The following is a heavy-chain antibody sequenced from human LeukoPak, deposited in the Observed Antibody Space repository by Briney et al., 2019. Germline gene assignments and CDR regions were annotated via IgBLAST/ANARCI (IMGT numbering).Heavy chain of an antibody. V-gene: IGHV3-64D*06. CDR2: ISSNGDNA. Sequence: GGSLRLSCSASGFPFNTYAIHWVRQAPGKGLEYVAGISSNGDNADFADSAKGRFTISRDNSKSTLFLQMNSLRAEDTAVYFCTRDSALLGVAFDLWGQGTVVTVSS. D-gene: IGHD2-15*01. CDR3: TRDSALLGVAFDL. J-gene: IGHJ3*01. CDR1: GFPFNTYA.